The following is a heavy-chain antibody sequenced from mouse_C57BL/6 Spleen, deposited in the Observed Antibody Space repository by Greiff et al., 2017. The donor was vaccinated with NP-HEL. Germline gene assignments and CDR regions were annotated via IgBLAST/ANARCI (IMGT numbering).Heavy chain of an antibody. D-gene: IGHD1-1*01. Sequence: QVQLKESGPGLVQPSQSLSITCTVSGFSLTSYGVHWVRQPPGKGLAWLGVIWSGGSTDYNAAFISRLSISKDNSKSQVFFKMNSLQADDTAIYYCAKSRLLRKAMDYWGQGTSVTVSS. CDR3: AKSRLLRKAMDY. CDR2: IWSGGST. CDR1: GFSLTSYG. V-gene: IGHV2-4*01. J-gene: IGHJ4*01.